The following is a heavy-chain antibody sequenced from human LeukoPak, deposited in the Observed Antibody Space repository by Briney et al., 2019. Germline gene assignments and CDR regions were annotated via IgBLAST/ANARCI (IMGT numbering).Heavy chain of an antibody. CDR2: TRVSDNNL. CDR3: ARRIMGTTGHAFDF. Sequence: PGGSLRLSCAASGFIFSDYPMSWIRQAPGKGLEWLSYTRVSDNNLYYADSVKSRFTISRDNAQTSLYLQMNSLRAEDTAVYYCARRIMGTTGHAFDFWGQGTMVTVSS. D-gene: IGHD2-8*01. J-gene: IGHJ3*01. CDR1: GFIFSDYP. V-gene: IGHV3-11*01.